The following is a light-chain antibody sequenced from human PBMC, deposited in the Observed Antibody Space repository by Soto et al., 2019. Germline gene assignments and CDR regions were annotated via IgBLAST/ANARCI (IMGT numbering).Light chain of an antibody. CDR2: VAS. CDR1: QRISTY. V-gene: IGKV1-39*01. CDR3: QQSYDTVAIT. Sequence: DIQMTQSPSSLSASVGDRVTITCRPSQRISTYLNWYQQKPGQAPKLLIYVASLLQSGVPSRFSGSGSGTDFTLTISGLQPEDFATYYCQQSYDTVAITFGQGTRLEIK. J-gene: IGKJ5*01.